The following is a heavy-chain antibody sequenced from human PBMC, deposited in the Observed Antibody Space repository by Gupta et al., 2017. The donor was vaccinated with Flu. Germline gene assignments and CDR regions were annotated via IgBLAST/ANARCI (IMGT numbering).Heavy chain of an antibody. CDR3: ARMFSSGWS. Sequence: EVQLVESGGGLVQSGGSLRLSCVVSGFTFRSYWMSWVRQAPGKGLEWVANIKHDGSERNYVDSVKGRFTISRDNAKNSLFLQMNSLRVEDTAVYYCARMFSSGWSWGQGTLVTVSS. V-gene: IGHV3-7*01. D-gene: IGHD6-19*01. J-gene: IGHJ4*02. CDR1: GFTFRSYW. CDR2: IKHDGSER.